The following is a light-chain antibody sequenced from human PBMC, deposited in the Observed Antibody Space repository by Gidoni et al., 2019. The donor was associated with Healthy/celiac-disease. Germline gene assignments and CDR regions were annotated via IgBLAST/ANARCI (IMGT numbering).Light chain of an antibody. V-gene: IGLV3-1*01. Sequence: SYELTQPPSVSVSPGQTASITCSGDKLGNKYASWYQQRPGQSPVLVIYQDTKRPSEIPERFSGSNSGNTATLTISGTQGMDEADYYCQTWDGSTVVFGGGTKLTVL. CDR1: KLGNKY. CDR2: QDT. CDR3: QTWDGSTVV. J-gene: IGLJ2*01.